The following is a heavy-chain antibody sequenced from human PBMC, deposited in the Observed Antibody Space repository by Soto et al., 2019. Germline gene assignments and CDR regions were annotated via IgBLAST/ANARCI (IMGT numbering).Heavy chain of an antibody. J-gene: IGHJ4*02. CDR1: GFTFSSYS. CDR3: ARDVPTDPGSAY. V-gene: IGHV3-21*01. CDR2: ISSSSSYI. D-gene: IGHD1-26*01. Sequence: EVQLVESGGGLVKPGGSRRLSCAASGFTFSSYSMNWVRQAPGKGLEWVSSISSSSSYIYYADSVKGRFTISRDNAKNSLYLQMNSLRAEDTAVYYCARDVPTDPGSAYWGQGTLVTVSS.